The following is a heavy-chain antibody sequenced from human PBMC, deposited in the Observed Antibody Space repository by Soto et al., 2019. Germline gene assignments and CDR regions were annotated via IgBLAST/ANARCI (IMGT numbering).Heavy chain of an antibody. CDR1: GGSISSGGYY. Sequence: QVQLQGSGPGLVKPSQTLSLTCTVSGGSISSGGYYWSWIRQHPGKGLEWIGYIYYSGSTYYNPSLKSRVTISVDTSKNQFSLKLSSVTAADTAVYYCARDVDYYYYYGMDVWGQGTTVTVSS. CDR3: ARDVDYYYYYGMDV. V-gene: IGHV4-31*03. CDR2: IYYSGST. J-gene: IGHJ6*02.